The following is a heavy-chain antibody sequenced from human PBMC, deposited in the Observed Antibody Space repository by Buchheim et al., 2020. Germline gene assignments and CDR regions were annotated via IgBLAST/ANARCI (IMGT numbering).Heavy chain of an antibody. V-gene: IGHV3-7*01. J-gene: IGHJ4*02. CDR1: GFTFSSYW. CDR3: ARDGVVVVPAADYFDY. Sequence: EVQLVESGGGLVQPGGSLRLSCAASGFTFSSYWMSWVRQAPGKGLEWVANIKQDGSEKYYVDSVKGRFTISRDNAKNSLYLQMNSLRAEDTAVYYCARDGVVVVPAADYFDYWGQGTL. CDR2: IKQDGSEK. D-gene: IGHD2-2*01.